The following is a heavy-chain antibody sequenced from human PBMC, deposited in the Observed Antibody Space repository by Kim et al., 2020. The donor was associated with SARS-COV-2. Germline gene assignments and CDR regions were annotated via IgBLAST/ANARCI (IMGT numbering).Heavy chain of an antibody. D-gene: IGHD3-10*02. CDR1: GFTFSSFG. Sequence: GGSLRLSCAASGFTFSSFGMSWVRQAPGKGLEWVSAISNSADATNYADSVKGRFTISRDNAENTLFLQMNSLRAEDTAVYYCARGMFRNGFDVWGQGTTVTVSS. CDR2: ISNSADAT. CDR3: ARGMFRNGFDV. V-gene: IGHV3-23*01. J-gene: IGHJ6*02.